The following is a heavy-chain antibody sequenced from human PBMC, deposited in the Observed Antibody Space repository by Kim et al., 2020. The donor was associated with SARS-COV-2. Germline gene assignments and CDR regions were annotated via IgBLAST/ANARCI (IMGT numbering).Heavy chain of an antibody. J-gene: IGHJ4*01. CDR2: INHSGST. V-gene: IGHV4-34*01. CDR3: ASDYYDSSGYLGGPIDY. CDR1: GGSFSGYY. Sequence: SETLSLTCAVYGGSFSGYYWSWIRQPPGKGLEWIGEINHSGSTNYNPSLKSRVTISVDTSKNQFSLKLSSVTAADTAVYYCASDYYDSSGYLGGPIDYWG. D-gene: IGHD3-22*01.